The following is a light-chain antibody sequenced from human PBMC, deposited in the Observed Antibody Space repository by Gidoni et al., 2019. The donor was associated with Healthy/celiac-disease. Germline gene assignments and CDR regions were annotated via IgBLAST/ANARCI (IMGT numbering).Light chain of an antibody. CDR3: QQSYNTRLFT. CDR1: QRIRSY. CDR2: AAS. Sequence: DIQMTQSPSSLSASVGDRVTITCRASQRIRSYINWYQQKPGKDPKRLIYAASSFQSGVPSRFSGSRSGTDFTLTISSMQPEDFATYYCQQSYNTRLFTFGPGTKVDIK. J-gene: IGKJ3*01. V-gene: IGKV1-39*01.